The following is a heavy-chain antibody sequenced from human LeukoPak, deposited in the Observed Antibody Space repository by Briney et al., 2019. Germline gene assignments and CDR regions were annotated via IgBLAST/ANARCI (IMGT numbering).Heavy chain of an antibody. Sequence: ASVKVSCKASGYTFSNFGINWVRQAPGQGLEWMGWISGNNDNPNYGQKFQGRFTVITDSSTNTAYMELRNLRLDDTAVYYCARDGTSTDDYWGQGTLVTVSS. CDR2: ISGNNDNP. V-gene: IGHV1-18*01. D-gene: IGHD1-7*01. CDR1: GYTFSNFG. J-gene: IGHJ4*02. CDR3: ARDGTSTDDY.